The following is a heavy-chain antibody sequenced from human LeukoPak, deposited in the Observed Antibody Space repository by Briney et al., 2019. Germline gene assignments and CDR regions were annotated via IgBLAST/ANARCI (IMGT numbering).Heavy chain of an antibody. CDR2: ISAYNGNT. CDR1: GYTFTGYG. CDR3: ARDLGSSGWPEFFDY. Sequence: ASVKVSCKASGYTFTGYGISWVRQAPGQGLEWMGWISAYNGNTNYAQKLQGRVTMTTDTSTSTAYMELRSLRSDDTAVYYCARDLGSSGWPEFFDYWGQGTLVTVSS. D-gene: IGHD6-19*01. J-gene: IGHJ4*02. V-gene: IGHV1-18*01.